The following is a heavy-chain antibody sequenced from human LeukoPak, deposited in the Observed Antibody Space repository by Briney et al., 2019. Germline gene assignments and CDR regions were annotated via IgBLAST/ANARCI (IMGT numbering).Heavy chain of an antibody. J-gene: IGHJ6*04. V-gene: IGHV4-4*09. CDR3: ARFTYTTRPSDV. D-gene: IGHD3-16*01. CDR2: IYSSGST. CDR1: GGSISGYY. Sequence: PSETLSLTCSASGGSISGYYWSWIRQPPGQTLEWIGNIYSSGSTNYNPSLQSRVTMSVDTSMNQFSLRLSSVTAADTAVYCCARFTYTTRPSDVWGKGTTVTVSS.